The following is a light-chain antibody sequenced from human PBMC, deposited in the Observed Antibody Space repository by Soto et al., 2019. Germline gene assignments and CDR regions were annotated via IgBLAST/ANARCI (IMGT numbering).Light chain of an antibody. Sequence: EIVMTQSPATLSVSPGERATLSCRASQSVSSNLAWYQQKAGQPPRLLIYGASTRATGFPARFSGSGSGAELPLTISGLQSEDFAVYYCQQYHNWPPITFCPGTKVVIK. CDR3: QQYHNWPPIT. CDR1: QSVSSN. J-gene: IGKJ3*01. V-gene: IGKV3-15*01. CDR2: GAS.